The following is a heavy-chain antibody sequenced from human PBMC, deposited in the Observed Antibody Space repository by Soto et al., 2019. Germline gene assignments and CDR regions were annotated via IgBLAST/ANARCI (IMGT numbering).Heavy chain of an antibody. D-gene: IGHD4-17*01. CDR1: GYTFTSYA. V-gene: IGHV1-3*01. J-gene: IGHJ5*02. CDR2: INAGNGNT. CDR3: ARTPDRHGDYPGWSDP. Sequence: GASVKVSCKASGYTFTSYAIHWVRQAPGQRLEWMGWINAGNGNTKYSQKFQDRVTITRDTSASTAYRELSSLRSEDTAVYYCARTPDRHGDYPGWSDPWGLGNLVTVSS.